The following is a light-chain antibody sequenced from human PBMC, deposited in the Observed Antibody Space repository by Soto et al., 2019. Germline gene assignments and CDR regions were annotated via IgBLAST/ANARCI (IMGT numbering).Light chain of an antibody. CDR3: HQYGDSPQT. Sequence: EMVMTQSPATLSVTPGERATLSCRASQSVRSSYLAWYQQKPGQAPRLLIYGASTRATGIPDRFSGGGSGTDFTLTISRLEPEDFAVYFCHQYGDSPQTFGQGTKVDIK. J-gene: IGKJ1*01. CDR1: QSVRSSY. V-gene: IGKV3-20*01. CDR2: GAS.